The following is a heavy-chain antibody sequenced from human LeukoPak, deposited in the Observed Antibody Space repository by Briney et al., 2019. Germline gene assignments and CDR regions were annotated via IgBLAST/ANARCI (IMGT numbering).Heavy chain of an antibody. CDR2: ITTYNGNT. D-gene: IGHD2-2*01. Sequence: ASVTVSFTTSGYTVTTHGISWVGQAPGQGLEWMGWITTYNGNTKYAQRVQGRVTMTAETYTSTDNMEVRRLTSGDTAVYYCARGQGSCSSTSCFRTGNFDYWGQGPQVIVSS. CDR1: GYTVTTHG. V-gene: IGHV1-18*01. CDR3: ARGQGSCSSTSCFRTGNFDY. J-gene: IGHJ4*02.